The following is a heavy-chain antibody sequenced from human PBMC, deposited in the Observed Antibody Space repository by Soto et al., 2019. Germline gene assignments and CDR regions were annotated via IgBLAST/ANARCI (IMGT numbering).Heavy chain of an antibody. CDR3: ARALRTSLNCFYYMDV. D-gene: IGHD2-2*01. CDR2: LGGNGFTT. CDR1: GFTFGSYA. J-gene: IGHJ6*03. Sequence: EVQLLESGGGLVQPGGSLRLSCVVSGFTFGSYAMSWVRQAPEKGPEWVAILGGNGFTTYYADSVKGRFTISGDKSKSTLFLQMNSLRADDPGVYYCARALRTSLNCFYYMDVWGRGTSVTVSS. V-gene: IGHV3-23*01.